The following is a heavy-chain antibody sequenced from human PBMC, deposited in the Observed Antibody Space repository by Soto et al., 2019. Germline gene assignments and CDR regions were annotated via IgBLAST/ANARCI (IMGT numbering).Heavy chain of an antibody. CDR3: ARGGLPSRYGSGSYLPI. CDR1: GYTFTSYD. CDR2: MNPNSGNT. D-gene: IGHD3-10*01. V-gene: IGHV1-8*01. Sequence: ASVKVSCKASGYTFTSYDINWVRQATGQGLEWMGWMNPNSGNTGYAQKFQGRVTMTRNTSISTAYMELSSLRSEDTAVYYCARGGLPSRYGSGSYLPIWGQGTLVTVSS. J-gene: IGHJ4*02.